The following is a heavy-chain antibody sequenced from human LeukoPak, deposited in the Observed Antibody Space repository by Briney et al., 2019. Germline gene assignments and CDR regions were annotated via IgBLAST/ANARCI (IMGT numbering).Heavy chain of an antibody. V-gene: IGHV3-7*03. CDR1: GFTFSSYW. D-gene: IGHD6-6*01. Sequence: GGSLRLSCAASGFTFSSYWMSWVRQAPGKGLEWMANIKQDGSEKYYVDSVKGRFTISRDNAKNSLYLQMNSLRAEDTAVYYCAKDEKDSSSSHWGQGTLVTVSS. J-gene: IGHJ4*02. CDR2: IKQDGSEK. CDR3: AKDEKDSSSSH.